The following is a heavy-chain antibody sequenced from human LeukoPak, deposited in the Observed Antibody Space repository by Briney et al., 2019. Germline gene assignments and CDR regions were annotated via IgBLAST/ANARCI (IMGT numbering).Heavy chain of an antibody. J-gene: IGHJ3*02. D-gene: IGHD3-3*01. CDR3: ARDLHDFWSGYYDAFDI. CDR2: IYYSGST. V-gene: IGHV4-59*01. Sequence: SETLSLTCTVSGGSISSYYWSWIRQPPRKGLEWIGYIYYSGSTNYNPSLKSRVTISVDTSKNQFSLKLSSVTAADTAVYYCARDLHDFWSGYYDAFDIWGQGTMVTVSS. CDR1: GGSISSYY.